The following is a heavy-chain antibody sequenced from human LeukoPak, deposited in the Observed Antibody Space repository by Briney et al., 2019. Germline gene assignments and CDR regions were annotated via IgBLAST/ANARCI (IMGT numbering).Heavy chain of an antibody. Sequence: PGGSLRLSCAASGFTFSSYEMNWVRQAPGKGLEWVSYISSSGSTIYYADSVKGRFTISRDNAKNSLYLQMNSLRAEDTAVYYCARDLPDGIQLWKRGPFDYWGQGTLVTVSS. CDR2: ISSSGSTI. CDR3: ARDLPDGIQLWKRGPFDY. V-gene: IGHV3-48*03. D-gene: IGHD5-18*01. CDR1: GFTFSSYE. J-gene: IGHJ4*02.